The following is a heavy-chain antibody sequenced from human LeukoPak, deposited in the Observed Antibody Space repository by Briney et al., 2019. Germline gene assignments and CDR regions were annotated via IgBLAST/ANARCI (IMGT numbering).Heavy chain of an antibody. Sequence: KSSETLSLTCTVSGGSISSYYWSWIRQPPGKGLEWIAYIYYSGRTNYNPSLKSRVTISVDTSKNQFSLKLSSVTAADTAVYYCATVFTSKSGSYLDYWGQGTLVPVSS. V-gene: IGHV4-59*08. CDR1: GGSISSYY. CDR3: ATVFTSKSGSYLDY. CDR2: IYYSGRT. D-gene: IGHD1-26*01. J-gene: IGHJ4*02.